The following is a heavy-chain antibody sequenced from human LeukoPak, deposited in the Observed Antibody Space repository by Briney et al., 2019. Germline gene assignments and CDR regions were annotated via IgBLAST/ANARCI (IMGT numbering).Heavy chain of an antibody. CDR1: GGSISSGGYY. D-gene: IGHD6-13*01. J-gene: IGHJ1*01. CDR2: IYYSGST. CDR3: ARHDLEQQLAGAEYFQH. V-gene: IGHV4-61*08. Sequence: SETLSLTCTVSGGSISSGGYYWSWIRQPPGKGLEWIGYIYYSGSTNYNPSLKSRVTISVDTSKNQFSLKLSSVTAADTAVYYCARHDLEQQLAGAEYFQHWGQGTLVTVSS.